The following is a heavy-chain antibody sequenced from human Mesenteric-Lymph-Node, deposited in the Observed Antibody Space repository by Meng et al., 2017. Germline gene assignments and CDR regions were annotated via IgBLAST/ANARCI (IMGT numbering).Heavy chain of an antibody. D-gene: IGHD3-16*01. V-gene: IGHV1-69*06. Sequence: SVKVSCKASGGTFSSYAISWVRQAPGQGLEWMGGIIPIFGTANYAQKFQGRVTITADKSTSTAYMELSSLRSDDTAVYYCARDTSLPSDYWGQGTLVTVSS. CDR2: IIPIFGTA. J-gene: IGHJ4*02. CDR3: ARDTSLPSDY. CDR1: GGTFSSYA.